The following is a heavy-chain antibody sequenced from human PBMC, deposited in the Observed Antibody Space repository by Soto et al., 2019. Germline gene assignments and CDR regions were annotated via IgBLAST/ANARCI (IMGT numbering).Heavy chain of an antibody. CDR2: IIPIFGTA. CDR1: GGTFSSYA. Sequence: QVQLVQSGAEVKKPGSSVKVSCKASGGTFSSYAISWVRQAPGQGLEWMGGIIPIFGTANYAQKFQGRVTITADKSTSTAYMELSSLRSEDTAVYYCARGKYCGGDCYAEYFQHWGQGTLLTVSS. J-gene: IGHJ1*01. V-gene: IGHV1-69*06. D-gene: IGHD2-21*02. CDR3: ARGKYCGGDCYAEYFQH.